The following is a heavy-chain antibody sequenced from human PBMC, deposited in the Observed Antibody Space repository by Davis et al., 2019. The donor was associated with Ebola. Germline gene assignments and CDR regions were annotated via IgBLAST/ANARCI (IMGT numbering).Heavy chain of an antibody. Sequence: AASVKVSCKASGYTFTSYGITWVRQAPGQGLEWMGWINPHNGNTNYAQNVQGRVTMTTDTSTSTAYMELRSLRSDDTAVYYCARSRITIAPHNWFDPWGQGTLVTVSS. CDR1: GYTFTSYG. CDR3: ARSRITIAPHNWFDP. CDR2: INPHNGNT. D-gene: IGHD3-9*01. V-gene: IGHV1-18*04. J-gene: IGHJ5*02.